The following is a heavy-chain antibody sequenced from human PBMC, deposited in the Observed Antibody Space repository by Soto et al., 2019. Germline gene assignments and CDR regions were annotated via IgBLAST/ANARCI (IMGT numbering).Heavy chain of an antibody. Sequence: GSLRLCCAAAGLIFSSYGMHWVRQAPGKGLEWVAGIWYDGSNTFYSDAVKGRFSISRDNSKNTVDLQMNSLRAEDTAVYYWAKSIAVAPGWLDPWGQGIQVTVSS. V-gene: IGHV3-33*06. D-gene: IGHD6-19*01. CDR1: GLIFSSYG. CDR3: AKSIAVAPGWLDP. CDR2: IWYDGSNT. J-gene: IGHJ5*02.